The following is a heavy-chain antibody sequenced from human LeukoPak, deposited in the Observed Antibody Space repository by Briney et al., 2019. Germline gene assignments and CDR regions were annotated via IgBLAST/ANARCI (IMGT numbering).Heavy chain of an antibody. CDR3: ARILEGSGAAFDI. D-gene: IGHD1-26*01. CDR2: IHYTGIT. CDR1: GGSMNNYY. Sequence: SETLSLTCIVSGGSMNNYYWSWIRQPAGKVLEWIAYIHYTGITNYNPFLKSRVTISLDTSKNQFSLKLNSVPAADTAFYYCARILEGSGAAFDIWGQGTMVTVSS. J-gene: IGHJ3*02. V-gene: IGHV4-59*01.